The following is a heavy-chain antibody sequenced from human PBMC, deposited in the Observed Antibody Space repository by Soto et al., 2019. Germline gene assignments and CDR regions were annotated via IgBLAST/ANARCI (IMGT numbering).Heavy chain of an antibody. CDR1: GFTFSTYE. V-gene: IGHV3-48*03. J-gene: IGHJ5*02. Sequence: EVQLVESGGGLVQPGGSLRLSCAASGFTFSTYEMNWVRQAPGKGLEWLSYISSTGNALYYADSVKGRFTISRDNAKNSLYLQMNSLRAEDTAVYYCARVGHYDSSGYYSVSWLDPWGQGTQVTVSS. CDR3: ARVGHYDSSGYYSVSWLDP. D-gene: IGHD3-22*01. CDR2: ISSTGNAL.